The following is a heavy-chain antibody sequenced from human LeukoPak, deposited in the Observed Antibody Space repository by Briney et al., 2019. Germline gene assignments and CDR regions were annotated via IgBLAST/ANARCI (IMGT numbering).Heavy chain of an antibody. J-gene: IGHJ2*01. Sequence: PGGSLRLSCAASGFTFSSYWMHWVRQAPGKGLVWVSRINSDGSSTSYADSVKGRFTISRDNAKNTLYLQMNSLRAEDTAVYYCARGVRRYSSGWGSYWYFDLWGRGTLVTVSS. V-gene: IGHV3-74*01. CDR2: INSDGSST. CDR3: ARGVRRYSSGWGSYWYFDL. CDR1: GFTFSSYW. D-gene: IGHD6-19*01.